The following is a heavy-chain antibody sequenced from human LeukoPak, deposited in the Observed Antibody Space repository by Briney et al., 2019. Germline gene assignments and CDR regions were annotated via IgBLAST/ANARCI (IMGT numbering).Heavy chain of an antibody. CDR1: GGTFSRYT. CDR2: IIPIFGTA. J-gene: IGHJ4*02. D-gene: IGHD3-22*01. Sequence: SVKVSCKASGGTFSRYTISWVRQAPGQGPEWMGGIIPIFGTANCAQKFQGRVTITADESTSTAYMELRSLRSEDTAVYYCARDAAIFDSSGYYYLWWGQGTLVTVSS. CDR3: ARDAAIFDSSGYYYLW. V-gene: IGHV1-69*13.